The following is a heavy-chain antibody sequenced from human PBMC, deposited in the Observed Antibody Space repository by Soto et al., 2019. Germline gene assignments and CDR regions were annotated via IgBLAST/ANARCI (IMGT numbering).Heavy chain of an antibody. J-gene: IGHJ3*02. CDR2: IDTSSSLI. Sequence: EAQLVESGGGLVQPGGSLRLACVASGFNFRSYSLSWVRQVPGKGLEWIAYIDTSSSLIYYADSVEGRFAISRDNAKNSLYLQVDSLRDEDTALYYCARDFLTGDAREAFDIWGQGTMVTVSS. CDR1: GFNFRSYS. V-gene: IGHV3-48*02. D-gene: IGHD7-27*01. CDR3: ARDFLTGDAREAFDI.